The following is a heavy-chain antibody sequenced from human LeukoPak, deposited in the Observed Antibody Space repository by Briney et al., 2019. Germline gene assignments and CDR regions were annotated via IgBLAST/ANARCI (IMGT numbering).Heavy chain of an antibody. CDR3: ARAGPSDYDILTGYLPPGYFDY. Sequence: SETLSLTCTVSGGSISSYYWSWIRQPPGKGLEWIGYIYYSGSTNYNPSLTSRVTISVDTSKNQFSLKLSSVTAADTAVYYCARAGPSDYDILTGYLPPGYFDYWGQGTLVTVPS. V-gene: IGHV4-59*01. J-gene: IGHJ4*02. CDR1: GGSISSYY. D-gene: IGHD3-9*01. CDR2: IYYSGST.